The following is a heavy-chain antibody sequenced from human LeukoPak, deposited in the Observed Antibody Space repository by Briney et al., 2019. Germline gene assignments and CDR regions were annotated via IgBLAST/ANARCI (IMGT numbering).Heavy chain of an antibody. J-gene: IGHJ3*02. V-gene: IGHV4-31*03. CDR1: GGSISSGSYY. CDR2: IYYSGST. CDR3: ARLYDSFRALDI. D-gene: IGHD2-8*01. Sequence: PSGTLSLTCSVSGGSISSGSYYWSWIRQHPGKGLEWIGYIYYSGSTYYNPSLKSRVTISVDTSKNQFSLKLNSVTATDTAVYYCARLYDSFRALDIWGQGTIITVSS.